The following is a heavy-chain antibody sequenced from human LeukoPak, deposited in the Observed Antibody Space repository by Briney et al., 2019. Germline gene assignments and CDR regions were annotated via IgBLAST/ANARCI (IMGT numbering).Heavy chain of an antibody. D-gene: IGHD5-12*01. Sequence: GGSLRLSCAASGFTFSSYAMSWVRQAPGKGLEWVLGISGSGGSTYYADSVKGRFTISRDNSKNTLYLQMNSLRAEDTAVYYCAKDGREWPRSLDYWGQGTLVTVSS. CDR1: GFTFSSYA. CDR3: AKDGREWPRSLDY. CDR2: ISGSGGST. V-gene: IGHV3-23*01. J-gene: IGHJ4*02.